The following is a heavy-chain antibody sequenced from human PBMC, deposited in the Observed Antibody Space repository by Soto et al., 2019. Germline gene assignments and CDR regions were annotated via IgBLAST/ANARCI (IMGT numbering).Heavy chain of an antibody. V-gene: IGHV3-48*02. CDR1: GFTFSSYS. J-gene: IGHJ4*02. Sequence: EVQLVESGGGLVQPGGSLRLSCAASGFTFSSYSMNWVRQAPGKGLEWVSYISSSSSTIYYADSVKGRFTISRDNAKNSLYLQMNSLRDEDTAVYYCARDSEKGRGYSGYDTPNFGCWGQGTLVTGSS. CDR2: ISSSSSTI. CDR3: ARDSEKGRGYSGYDTPNFGC. D-gene: IGHD5-12*01.